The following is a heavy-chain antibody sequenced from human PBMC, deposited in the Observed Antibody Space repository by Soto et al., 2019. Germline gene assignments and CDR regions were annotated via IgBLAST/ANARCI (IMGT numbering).Heavy chain of an antibody. CDR1: GFTFSDFY. CDR3: ARIWGGGGYALIY. Sequence: QVQLVESGGGLVKPGGSLRLSCAASGFTFSDFYMSWIRQAPGKGLEWISYISSSGTATYYTDSVKGRFTISRDNANNSLYLQMNTLGDEDTAVYYCARIWGGGGYALIYWGQGTLVTVSS. V-gene: IGHV3-11*01. J-gene: IGHJ4*02. CDR2: ISSSGTAT. D-gene: IGHD2-8*01.